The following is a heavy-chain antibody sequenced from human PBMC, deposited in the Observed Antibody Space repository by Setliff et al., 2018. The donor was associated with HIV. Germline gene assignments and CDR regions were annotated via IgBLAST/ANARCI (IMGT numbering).Heavy chain of an antibody. J-gene: IGHJ4*02. CDR1: GGSISSNW. CDR2: IYHGGST. D-gene: IGHD3-22*01. CDR3: ASGEPYYYDSTGYSGNYFDY. Sequence: LSLTCAVSGGSISSNWWSWVRQPPGKGLEWIGEIYHGGSTNYNPSLKSRVTISVDKSKNQFSLKLASVTAADTAVYYCASGEPYYYDSTGYSGNYFDYWGQGTLVTVSS. V-gene: IGHV4-4*02.